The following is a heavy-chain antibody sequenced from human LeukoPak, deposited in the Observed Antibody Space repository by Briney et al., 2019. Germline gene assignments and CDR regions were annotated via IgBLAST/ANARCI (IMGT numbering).Heavy chain of an antibody. CDR1: GFTFSSYW. CDR2: IKQDGNEK. V-gene: IGHV3-7*01. D-gene: IGHD3-9*01. CDR3: ARVDFDWLFDY. Sequence: GGSLRLSCAASGFTFSSYWMSWVRQAPGKGLEWVANIKQDGNEKYYVDSVKGRFTISRDNAKNSLYLQMNSLRAEDTAVYYCARVDFDWLFDYWGQGTLVTVSS. J-gene: IGHJ4*02.